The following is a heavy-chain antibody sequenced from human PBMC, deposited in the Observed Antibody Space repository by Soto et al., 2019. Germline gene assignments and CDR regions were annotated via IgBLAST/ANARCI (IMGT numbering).Heavy chain of an antibody. J-gene: IGHJ6*02. V-gene: IGHV4-38-2*02. CDR2: ISHTGTT. CDR3: ARVTMVIRDSDHFGVDV. Sequence: SETLSLTCLVSGFPISSPYSWGWIRQPPGKGLEWIGSISHTGTTSYSPSLTSRVSISVDTSKNQVSLKLTSVTAADTAVYFCARVTMVIRDSDHFGVDVWGHGTTVTVS. D-gene: IGHD4-17*01. CDR1: GFPISSPYS.